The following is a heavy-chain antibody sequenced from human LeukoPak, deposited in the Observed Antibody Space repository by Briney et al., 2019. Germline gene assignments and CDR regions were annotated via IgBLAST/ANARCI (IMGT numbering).Heavy chain of an antibody. D-gene: IGHD3-22*01. CDR2: IYYSGST. J-gene: IGHJ3*02. V-gene: IGHV4-39*01. CDR3: ARHRMYYYDSSGRGVADAFDI. Sequence: SETLSLTCTVSGGSISSSSYYWGRIRQPPGKGLEWIGSIYYSGSTYYNPSLKSRVTISVDTSKNQFSLKLSSVTAADTAVYYCARHRMYYYDSSGRGVADAFDIWGQGTMVTVSS. CDR1: GGSISSSSYY.